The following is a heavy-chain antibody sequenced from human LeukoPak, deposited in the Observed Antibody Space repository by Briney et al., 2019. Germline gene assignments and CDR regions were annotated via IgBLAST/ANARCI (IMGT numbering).Heavy chain of an antibody. CDR1: GFTFSDYY. CDR3: AKLREWELPDLFDY. Sequence: GGSLRLSCAASGFTFSDYYMSWIRQAPGKGLEWVSYISSSGSTIYYADSVKGRFTISRDNAKNSVYLQMNSLRAEDTAVYYCAKLREWELPDLFDYWGQGTLVTVSS. CDR2: ISSSGSTI. D-gene: IGHD1-26*01. V-gene: IGHV3-11*01. J-gene: IGHJ4*02.